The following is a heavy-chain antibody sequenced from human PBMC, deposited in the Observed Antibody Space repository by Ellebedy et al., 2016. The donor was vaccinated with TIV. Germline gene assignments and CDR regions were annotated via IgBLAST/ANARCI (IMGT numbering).Heavy chain of an antibody. Sequence: GESLKISXAASGFTFSSYAMGWVRQAPGKGLEWVSTISGSGGSTYYADSVKGRFTISRDNSKSTLYLQMNSLRAEDTAVYYCAKGRDRSGYGGDYFDYWGQGTLVTVSS. V-gene: IGHV3-23*01. CDR1: GFTFSSYA. J-gene: IGHJ4*02. CDR3: AKGRDRSGYGGDYFDY. CDR2: ISGSGGST. D-gene: IGHD3-22*01.